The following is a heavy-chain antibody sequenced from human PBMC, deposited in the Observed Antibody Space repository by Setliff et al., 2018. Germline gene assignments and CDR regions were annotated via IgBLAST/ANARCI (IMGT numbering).Heavy chain of an antibody. J-gene: IGHJ4*02. CDR2: IYPNSGGT. CDR3: TTVGHIGGFRLFDY. CDR1: GYTFTDYY. V-gene: IGHV1-2*02. D-gene: IGHD4-17*01. Sequence: ASVKVSCKASGYTFTDYYMHWVRQAPGQGLEWMGWIYPNSGGTRFAQKFQGRVTLTRDTSISTAYMQMNSLKTDDTAVYYCTTVGHIGGFRLFDYWGQGALVTVSS.